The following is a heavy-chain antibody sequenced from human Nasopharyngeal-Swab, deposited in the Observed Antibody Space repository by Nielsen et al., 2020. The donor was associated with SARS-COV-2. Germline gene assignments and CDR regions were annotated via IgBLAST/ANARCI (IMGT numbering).Heavy chain of an antibody. J-gene: IGHJ6*02. V-gene: IGHV3-7*01. CDR3: AREGGDQVRGVIIGYYYYYGMDV. CDR2: IKQDGSEK. D-gene: IGHD3-10*01. Sequence: GGSLRLSCAASGFTFSSYWMSWVRQAPGKGLEWVANIKQDGSEKYYVDSVKGRFTISRDNAKNSLYLQMNSLRAEDTAVYYCAREGGDQVRGVIIGYYYYYGMDVWGQGTTVTVS. CDR1: GFTFSSYW.